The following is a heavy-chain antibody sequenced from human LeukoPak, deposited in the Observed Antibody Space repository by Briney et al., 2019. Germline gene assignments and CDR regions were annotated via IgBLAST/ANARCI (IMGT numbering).Heavy chain of an antibody. CDR2: INPNNGGT. CDR3: ARDVAPFGELSDY. Sequence: GASVKVSCKASGYTFTGYYMHWVRQAPGQGLEWMGWINPNNGGTNYAQKFQGRVTMTRDTSISTAYMELSRLRSDDTAVYYCARDVAPFGELSDYWGQGTLVTVSS. J-gene: IGHJ4*02. CDR1: GYTFTGYY. D-gene: IGHD3-16*02. V-gene: IGHV1-2*02.